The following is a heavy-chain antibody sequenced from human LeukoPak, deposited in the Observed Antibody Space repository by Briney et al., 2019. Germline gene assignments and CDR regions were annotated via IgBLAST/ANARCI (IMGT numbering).Heavy chain of an antibody. J-gene: IGHJ4*02. CDR1: GGSISSSSYY. CDR3: ARDVSSSWYN. CDR2: IYYSGST. D-gene: IGHD6-13*01. V-gene: IGHV4-39*07. Sequence: SETLSLTCTVSGGSISSSSYYWGWICQPPGKGLEWIGSIYYSGSTYYNPSLKSRVTISVDTSKNQFSLKLSSVTAADTAVYYCARDVSSSWYNWGQGTLVTVSS.